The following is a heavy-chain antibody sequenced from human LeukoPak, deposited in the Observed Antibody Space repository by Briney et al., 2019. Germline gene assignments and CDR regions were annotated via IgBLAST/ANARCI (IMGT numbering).Heavy chain of an antibody. CDR2: IIPIFGTA. CDR1: GGTFSSYA. J-gene: IGHJ3*02. V-gene: IGHV1-69*13. Sequence: ASVKVSCKASGGTFSSYAISWVRQAPGQGLEWMGGIIPIFGTANYAQKFQGRVMITADESTSTAYMELSSLRSEDTAVYYCARSTPDYSAFDIWGQGTMVTVSS. D-gene: IGHD4-11*01. CDR3: ARSTPDYSAFDI.